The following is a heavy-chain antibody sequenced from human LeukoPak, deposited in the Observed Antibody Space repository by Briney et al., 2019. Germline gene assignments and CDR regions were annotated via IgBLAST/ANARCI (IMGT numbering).Heavy chain of an antibody. J-gene: IGHJ4*02. D-gene: IGHD4-17*01. CDR1: GGSISSGDYY. CDR2: IYYSGST. Sequence: SQILSLTCTVSGGSISSGDYYWSWIRQPPGKGPEWIGYIYYSGSTYYNPSLKSRVTISVDTSKNQFSLKLSSVTAADTAVYYCAREPSTVTTHYFDYWGQGTLVTVSS. CDR3: AREPSTVTTHYFDY. V-gene: IGHV4-30-4*01.